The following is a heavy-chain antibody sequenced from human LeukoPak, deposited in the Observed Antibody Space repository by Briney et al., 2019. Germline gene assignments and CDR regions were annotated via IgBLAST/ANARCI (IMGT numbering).Heavy chain of an antibody. Sequence: GGALRLACAASVFTFSSQAMSWVRQAPGKGLECVSGISWTGGRRYYADSVKGRFTISRDNAKNSLYLQMNSLRADDTAVYYCARGAHTSYYYYMDVWGKGPTVTISS. CDR3: ARGAHTSYYYYMDV. J-gene: IGHJ6*03. CDR1: VFTFSSQA. V-gene: IGHV3-23*01. CDR2: ISWTGGRR. D-gene: IGHD2-2*02.